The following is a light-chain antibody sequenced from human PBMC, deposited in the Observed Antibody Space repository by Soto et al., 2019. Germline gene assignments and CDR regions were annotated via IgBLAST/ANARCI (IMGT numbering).Light chain of an antibody. CDR1: QDISNN. Sequence: DIQMTQSPSYLSASVGDRVTITCQASQDISNNLHWYQVKPGKAPKLLIYDASNLETGVPSRFSGSGSGTDFTFTINSLHPEDGATYYCQQYDDLPRTFGQGTKLQIK. CDR2: DAS. CDR3: QQYDDLPRT. J-gene: IGKJ2*01. V-gene: IGKV1-33*01.